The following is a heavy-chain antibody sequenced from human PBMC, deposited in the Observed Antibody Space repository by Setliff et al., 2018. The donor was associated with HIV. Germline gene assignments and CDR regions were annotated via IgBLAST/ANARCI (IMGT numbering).Heavy chain of an antibody. D-gene: IGHD1-7*01. CDR2: ISAYNGNT. V-gene: IGHV1-18*01. J-gene: IGHJ4*02. CDR1: GYTFTSYG. CDR3: ARVWEWNYDLGY. Sequence: ASVKVSCKASGYTFTSYGISWVRQAPGQGLEWMGWISAYNGNTNYAQKLQGRVTMTRDTSTSTAYMELRRLRSDDTAVYYCARVWEWNYDLGYWGQGTLVTVSS.